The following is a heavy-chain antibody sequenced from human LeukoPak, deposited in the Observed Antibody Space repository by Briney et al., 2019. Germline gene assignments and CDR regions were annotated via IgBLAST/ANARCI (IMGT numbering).Heavy chain of an antibody. CDR1: GYTFTSYA. CDR3: ARDSSVTTAYYYYGMDV. V-gene: IGHV1-18*01. Sequence: ASVKVSCKASGYTFTSYAVSWVRQAPGQGLEWMGWISAYNGDTKYPQDLQDRLTLTTDTSTSTAYMELRSLRSDDTAVYYCARDSSVTTAYYYYGMDVWGQGTTVTVSS. D-gene: IGHD4-17*01. J-gene: IGHJ6*02. CDR2: ISAYNGDT.